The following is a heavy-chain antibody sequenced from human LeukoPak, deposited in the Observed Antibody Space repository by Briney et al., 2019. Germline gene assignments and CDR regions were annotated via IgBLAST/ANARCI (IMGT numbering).Heavy chain of an antibody. V-gene: IGHV1-2*02. Sequence: GSVKVSCKASGYTFTGYYMHWVRQAPGQGLECMGGMNPKTGATNYAQKFQGTVTMTRDTSISTAYMELSSLKSDDTAVYYCARDRLASLWGQGTLVTVSS. CDR1: GYTFTGYY. CDR2: MNPKTGAT. CDR3: ARDRLASL. J-gene: IGHJ4*02. D-gene: IGHD5-12*01.